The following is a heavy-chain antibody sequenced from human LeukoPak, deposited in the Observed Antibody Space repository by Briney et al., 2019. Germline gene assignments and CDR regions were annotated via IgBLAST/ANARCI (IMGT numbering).Heavy chain of an antibody. D-gene: IGHD5-24*01. CDR1: GFTYTCYG. V-gene: IGHV3-30*18. CDR3: AKDRGDGYNWENYSGFDS. Sequence: GGSLRLSCVDSGFTYTCYGMHWVRPAPGKGVGWGAVISYDGSNKWHADSVRGRFTVSRDNSQNTLSLQMNSLRPEDTAVYYCAKDRGDGYNWENYSGFDSWGQGTLVTVSS. CDR2: ISYDGSNK. J-gene: IGHJ4*02.